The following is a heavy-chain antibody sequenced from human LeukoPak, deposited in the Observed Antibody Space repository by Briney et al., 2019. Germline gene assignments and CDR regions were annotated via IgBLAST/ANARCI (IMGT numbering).Heavy chain of an antibody. D-gene: IGHD6-6*01. CDR2: ISGSGGST. CDR1: GFTFSSYA. CDR3: AKVRIAARIFDY. J-gene: IGHJ4*02. V-gene: IGHV3-23*01. Sequence: PGGSLRLSCAASGFTFSSYATSWVRQAPGKGLEWVSAISGSGGSTYYADSVKGRFTISRDNSKNTLYLQMNSLRAEDTAVYYCAKVRIAARIFDYWGQGTLVTVSS.